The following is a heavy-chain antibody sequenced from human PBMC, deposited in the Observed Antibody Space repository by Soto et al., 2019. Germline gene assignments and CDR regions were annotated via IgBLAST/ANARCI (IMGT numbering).Heavy chain of an antibody. CDR3: ARGLGGDYGESYYYYGMDV. V-gene: IGHV4-30-2*01. D-gene: IGHD4-17*01. J-gene: IGHJ6*02. CDR2: IYHSGST. CDR1: GGSISSGGYS. Sequence: SETLSLTCAVSGGSISSGGYSWSWIRQPPGKGLEWIGYIYHSGSTYYNPSLKSRVTISVDRSKNQFSLKLSSVTAADTAVYYCARGLGGDYGESYYYYGMDVWGQGTTVTAP.